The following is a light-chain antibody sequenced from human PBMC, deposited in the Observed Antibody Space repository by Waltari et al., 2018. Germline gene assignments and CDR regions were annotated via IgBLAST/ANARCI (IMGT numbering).Light chain of an antibody. CDR1: QTIFYNSNNKNY. CDR2: WAS. V-gene: IGKV4-1*01. J-gene: IGKJ1*01. CDR3: QQFYTSPPT. Sequence: VMTQSPDSLAVSLGERATINCTSSQTIFYNSNNKNYLVWYQQKPGQPPKLLIYWASTRESGVPDRFNGSGSGTDFTLTISSLQAEDVALYYCQQFYTSPPTFGQGTKVEIK.